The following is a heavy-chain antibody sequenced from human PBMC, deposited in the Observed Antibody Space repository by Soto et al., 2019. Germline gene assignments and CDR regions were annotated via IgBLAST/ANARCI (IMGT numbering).Heavy chain of an antibody. CDR1: GGSISSSNW. V-gene: IGHV4-4*02. CDR3: ARAAMGGSSWPFDY. Sequence: QVQLQESGPRLVKPSGTLSLTCAVSGGSISSSNWWSWVRQPPGKGLEWIGEIYHSGSTNDNPSLXSXVPXSVDKSKNQFSLKLSSVTAADTAVYYCARAAMGGSSWPFDYWGQGTLVTVSS. J-gene: IGHJ4*02. CDR2: IYHSGST. D-gene: IGHD6-13*01.